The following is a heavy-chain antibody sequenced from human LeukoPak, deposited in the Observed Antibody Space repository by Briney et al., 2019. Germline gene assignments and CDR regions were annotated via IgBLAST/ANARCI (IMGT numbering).Heavy chain of an antibody. Sequence: SETLSLTCTVSGGSSSSYYWSRIRQPPGKGLEWIGNIYNSGSTNYNPSLKSRVTISVDTSKNQFSLKLSSVTAADTAVYYCARGAVLNWFDPWGQGTLVTVSS. CDR3: ARGAVLNWFDP. J-gene: IGHJ5*02. V-gene: IGHV4-59*08. CDR2: IYNSGST. CDR1: GGSSSSYY. D-gene: IGHD6-19*01.